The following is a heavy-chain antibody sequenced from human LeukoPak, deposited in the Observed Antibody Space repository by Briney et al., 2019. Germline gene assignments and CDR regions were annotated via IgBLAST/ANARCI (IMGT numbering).Heavy chain of an antibody. V-gene: IGHV4-34*01. CDR3: ARGPEFAY. Sequence: SETLSLTCAVYGGSFSGYYWSWIRQPPGKGLEWIGEINHSGSTNYNPSLKSRVTISVDTSKNQFSLKLSSVTVADTAVYYCARGPEFAYWGQGTLVTVSS. D-gene: IGHD1-14*01. CDR1: GGSFSGYY. CDR2: INHSGST. J-gene: IGHJ4*02.